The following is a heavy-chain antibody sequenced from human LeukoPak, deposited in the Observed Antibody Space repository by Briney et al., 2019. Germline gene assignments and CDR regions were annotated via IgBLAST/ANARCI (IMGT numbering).Heavy chain of an antibody. D-gene: IGHD6-19*01. CDR3: ARVSSGWYVSFYFDY. Sequence: GGSLRLSCAASGFTVSSNYVSWVRQAPGKGLEWVSVIYSGGSTYYADSVKGRFTISRHNSKNTLYLQMNSLRAEDTAVYYCARVSSGWYVSFYFDYWGQGTLVTVSS. V-gene: IGHV3-53*04. CDR2: IYSGGST. J-gene: IGHJ4*02. CDR1: GFTVSSNY.